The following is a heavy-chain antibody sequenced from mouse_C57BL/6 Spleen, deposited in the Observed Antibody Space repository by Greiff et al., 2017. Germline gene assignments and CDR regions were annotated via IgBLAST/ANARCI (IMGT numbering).Heavy chain of an antibody. CDR3: ARHYDYPYFDV. D-gene: IGHD2-4*01. J-gene: IGHJ1*03. CDR2: ISSGGSYT. Sequence: EVKLMESGGDLVKPGGSLKLSCAASGFTFSSYGMSWVRQTPDKRLEWVATISSGGSYTYYPDSVKGRFTISRDNAKNTLYLQMSSLKSEDTAMYYCARHYDYPYFDVWGTGTTVTVSS. V-gene: IGHV5-6*01. CDR1: GFTFSSYG.